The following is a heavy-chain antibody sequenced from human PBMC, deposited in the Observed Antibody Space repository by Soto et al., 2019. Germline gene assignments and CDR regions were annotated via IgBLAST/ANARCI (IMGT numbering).Heavy chain of an antibody. J-gene: IGHJ2*01. V-gene: IGHV4-31*03. CDR3: ARTLMNIDRGGTEPIYWAFDL. CDR2: IYSNGNT. CDR1: GGSFRSCGYY. D-gene: IGHD1-26*01. Sequence: QVQLQESGPGLVKPSQTLSLTCTVSGGSFRSCGYYWTWIRQKPGRGLEWIGYIYSNGNTDYNPSLRSRLSISLYTSDNQVSLRLSSVTSEDTAGYYCARTLMNIDRGGTEPIYWAFDLWGRGTLVTVSS.